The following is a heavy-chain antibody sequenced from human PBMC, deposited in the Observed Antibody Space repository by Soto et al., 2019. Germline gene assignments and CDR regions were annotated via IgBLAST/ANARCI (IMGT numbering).Heavy chain of an antibody. D-gene: IGHD6-19*01. V-gene: IGHV1-2*04. J-gene: IGHJ6*02. Sequence: ASVKVSCKASGYTFTGYYMHWVRQAPGQGLEWMGWINPNSGGTNYAQKFQGWVTMTRDTSISTAYMELSRLRSDDTAVYYCARDFGYSSGPTYYYGMDVWGLGTTVTVSS. CDR3: ARDFGYSSGPTYYYGMDV. CDR1: GYTFTGYY. CDR2: INPNSGGT.